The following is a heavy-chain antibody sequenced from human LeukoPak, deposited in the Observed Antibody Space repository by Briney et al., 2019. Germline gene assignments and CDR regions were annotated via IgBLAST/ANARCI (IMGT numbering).Heavy chain of an antibody. CDR2: IDWDDDK. J-gene: IGHJ4*02. Sequence: SGPTLVHPTQTLTLTCTFSGFSLSTSGMCGSWIRQPPGKALEWLALIDWDDDKYYNTSLKTRLTISKDTSKNQVALTMTNMDPLDTATYYCARVLRGPRDSSGNYYYFDYWGQGTPVTVSS. D-gene: IGHD3-22*01. CDR1: GFSLSTSGMC. V-gene: IGHV2-70*01. CDR3: ARVLRGPRDSSGNYYYFDY.